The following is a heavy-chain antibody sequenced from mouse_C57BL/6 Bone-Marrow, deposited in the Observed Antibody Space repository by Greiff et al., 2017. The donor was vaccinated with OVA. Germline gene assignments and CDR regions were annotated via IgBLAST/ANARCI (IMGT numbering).Heavy chain of an antibody. V-gene: IGHV2-6*01. CDR2: IWGVGST. J-gene: IGHJ4*01. Sequence: QVQLQQSGPGLVAPSQSLSITCTVSGFSLTSYGVDWVRQSPGKGLEWLGVIWGVGSTNYNSALKSRLSISKDNSKSQVFLKMNSLQTDDTAMYYCATLLRQGLGVDYWGQGTSVTVSS. D-gene: IGHD2-4*01. CDR1: GFSLTSYG. CDR3: ATLLRQGLGVDY.